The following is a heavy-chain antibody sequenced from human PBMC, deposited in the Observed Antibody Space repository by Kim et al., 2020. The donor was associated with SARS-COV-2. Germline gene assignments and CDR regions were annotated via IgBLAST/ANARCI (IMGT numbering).Heavy chain of an antibody. D-gene: IGHD3-10*01. J-gene: IGHJ4*02. Sequence: QKIQGRVTITADKSASTAYMELSSLRSEDTAVYYCARDLPYGSGSYYIDYWGQGTLVTVSS. CDR3: ARDLPYGSGSYYIDY. V-gene: IGHV1-69*04.